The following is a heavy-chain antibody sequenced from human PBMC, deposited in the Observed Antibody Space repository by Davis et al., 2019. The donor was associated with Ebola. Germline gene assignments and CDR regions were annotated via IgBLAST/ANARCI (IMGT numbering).Heavy chain of an antibody. CDR3: ARSKGLRRGSNWFDP. J-gene: IGHJ5*02. CDR2: INHSGST. CDR1: GGSFSGYY. Sequence: PSETLSLTCAVYGGSFSGYYWSWIRQPPGKGLEWIGEINHSGSTNYNPSLKSRVTISVDTSKNQFSLKLSSGTAADTAVYYCARSKGLRRGSNWFDPWGQGTLVTVSS. V-gene: IGHV4-34*01. D-gene: IGHD2-15*01.